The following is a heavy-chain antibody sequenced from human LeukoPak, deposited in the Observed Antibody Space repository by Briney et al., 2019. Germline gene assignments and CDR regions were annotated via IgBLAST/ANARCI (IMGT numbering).Heavy chain of an antibody. CDR3: ARGHVRVVTNYYYGLDV. CDR1: RFTFSNYW. D-gene: IGHD4-23*01. V-gene: IGHV3-7*01. Sequence: GGSLRLSCAASRFTFSNYWMTWVRQAPGKGLEWVAHVNQDGSEKYYVDSVKGRFTISRDNAKSSLYLQMNSLRAEDTAVYYCARGHVRVVTNYYYGLDVWGQGTTVTVSS. CDR2: VNQDGSEK. J-gene: IGHJ6*02.